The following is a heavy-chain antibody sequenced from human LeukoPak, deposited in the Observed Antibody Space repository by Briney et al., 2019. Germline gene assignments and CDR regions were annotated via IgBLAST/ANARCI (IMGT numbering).Heavy chain of an antibody. Sequence: SETLSLTCAVYRGSFSGYYWGWIRQPPGKGLEWMGEINHSGSTSYNPSLKSRVTISVDTSKNQFSLKLSSVTAADTAVYYCARGIKRWLPFRVFDCWGQGSLVTVSS. CDR3: ARGIKRWLPFRVFDC. J-gene: IGHJ4*02. V-gene: IGHV4-34*01. CDR2: INHSGST. D-gene: IGHD5-24*01. CDR1: RGSFSGYY.